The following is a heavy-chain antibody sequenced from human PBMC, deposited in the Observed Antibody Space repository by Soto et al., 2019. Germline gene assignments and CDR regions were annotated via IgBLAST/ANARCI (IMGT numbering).Heavy chain of an antibody. V-gene: IGHV3-21*01. D-gene: IGHD2-2*01. CDR1: GFAFNNYG. Sequence: PGGSLRLSCTVSGFAFNNYGINCVRQAPWKGLEWVSSISKSDYTYYSDSVKGRFTISRDNAKNSVSLQMNTLRVEDTAVYYCAREDSIIIPAVSDFWGQGTLVTVSS. CDR2: ISKSDYT. CDR3: AREDSIIIPAVSDF. J-gene: IGHJ4*02.